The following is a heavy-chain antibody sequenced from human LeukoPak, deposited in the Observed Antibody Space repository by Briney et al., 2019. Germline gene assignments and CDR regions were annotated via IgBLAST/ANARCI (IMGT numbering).Heavy chain of an antibody. Sequence: PGGSLRLSCAASGFTFSSSAMTWVRQAPGKGLEWVSSISGGGESTHYADSVKGRFTISRDNSKNTLYLQMNSLRAEDTAVYYCAKDSPVQGPWGQGTLVTVPS. CDR1: GFTFSSSA. CDR2: ISGGGEST. J-gene: IGHJ5*02. CDR3: AKDSPVQGP. V-gene: IGHV3-23*01.